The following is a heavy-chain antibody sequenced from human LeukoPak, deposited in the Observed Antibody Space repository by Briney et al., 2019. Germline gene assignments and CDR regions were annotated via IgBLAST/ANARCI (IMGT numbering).Heavy chain of an antibody. Sequence: GGSLRLSCAASGLTFSTSWMNWVRQAPGKGLEWVSYISSSSSTIYYADSVKGRFTISRDNAKNSLFLQMNGLRDDDTAVYYCASGSSWYYWSQGTLVTVSS. J-gene: IGHJ4*02. D-gene: IGHD6-13*01. CDR1: GLTFSTSW. CDR3: ASGSSWYY. V-gene: IGHV3-48*02. CDR2: ISSSSSTI.